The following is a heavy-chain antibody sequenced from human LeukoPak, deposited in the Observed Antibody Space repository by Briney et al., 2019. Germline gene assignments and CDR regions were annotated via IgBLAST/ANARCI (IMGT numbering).Heavy chain of an antibody. Sequence: SETLSLTSTVSGASIKNNYWSWIRQPPGKGLEWIGYGHYTGSTNYNPSLKSRIKMSVDTSKNQFSVNLNSVTAADTAFYYCARRRIPATITGSKLSSRFDTWGQGTLVTVSS. CDR2: GHYTGST. V-gene: IGHV4-59*04. CDR3: ARRRIPATITGSKLSSRFDT. CDR1: GASIKNNY. D-gene: IGHD5-12*01. J-gene: IGHJ1*01.